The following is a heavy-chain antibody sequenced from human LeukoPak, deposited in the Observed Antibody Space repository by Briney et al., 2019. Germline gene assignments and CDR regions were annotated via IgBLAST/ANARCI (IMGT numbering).Heavy chain of an antibody. J-gene: IGHJ1*01. CDR2: INHSGST. Sequence: SETLSLTCAVYGGSFSGYYWSWIRQPPGKGLEWIGEINHSGSTNYNPSLKSRVTISVDTSKNQFSLKLSSVTAADTAVYYCARAAAAGTHLQHWGQGTLVTVS. CDR1: GGSFSGYY. V-gene: IGHV4-34*01. CDR3: ARAAAAGTHLQH. D-gene: IGHD6-13*01.